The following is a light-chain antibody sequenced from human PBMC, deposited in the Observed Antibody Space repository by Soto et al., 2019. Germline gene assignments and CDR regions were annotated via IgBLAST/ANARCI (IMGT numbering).Light chain of an antibody. Sequence: EIVLTQSPGTLSLSPGERAALSCRASQSVSSRYLAWYQQKPGQAPRLIMYATASRATGIPDRFSGSGSGTDFSLTISRLEAEDSAVYYCQQYGSSPLTTFGQGTRLEIK. V-gene: IGKV3-20*01. J-gene: IGKJ5*01. CDR1: QSVSSRY. CDR2: ATA. CDR3: QQYGSSPLTT.